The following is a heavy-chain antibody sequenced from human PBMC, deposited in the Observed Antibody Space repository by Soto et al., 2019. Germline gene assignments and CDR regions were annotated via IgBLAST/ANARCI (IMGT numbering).Heavy chain of an antibody. CDR3: ARIRGRFLEWLRYTEIYYYYGMDV. Sequence: PGESLKISCKGSGYSFTSYWISWVRQMPGKGLEWMGRIDPSDSYTNYSPSSQGHVTISADKSISTAYLQWSSLKASDTAMYYCARIRGRFLEWLRYTEIYYYYGMDVWGQGTTVTVSS. D-gene: IGHD3-3*01. CDR1: GYSFTSYW. CDR2: IDPSDSYT. J-gene: IGHJ6*02. V-gene: IGHV5-10-1*01.